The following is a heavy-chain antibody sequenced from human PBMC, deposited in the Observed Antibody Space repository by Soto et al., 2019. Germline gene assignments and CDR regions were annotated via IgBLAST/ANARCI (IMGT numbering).Heavy chain of an antibody. Sequence: EVQLVESGGGVVQPGGSLRLSCAASGFTFSSYAMSWVRQAPGKGLEWVSAISGSGGSTYYADSVKGRFTISRDNSKNTLYLQMNSLRAEDTAVYYCAKRVYYDSSGYYTAPVDYWGQGTLVTVSS. CDR1: GFTFSSYA. J-gene: IGHJ4*02. CDR3: AKRVYYDSSGYYTAPVDY. D-gene: IGHD3-22*01. V-gene: IGHV3-23*04. CDR2: ISGSGGST.